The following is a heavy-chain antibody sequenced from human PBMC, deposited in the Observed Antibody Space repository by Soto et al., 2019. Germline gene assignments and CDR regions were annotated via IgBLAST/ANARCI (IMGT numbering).Heavy chain of an antibody. CDR1: GGSISTYY. CDR3: ASSGYSGYDYFAN. J-gene: IGHJ4*02. D-gene: IGHD5-12*01. Sequence: SETLSLTCTVSGGSISTYYWSWIRQPPGKGLEWIGYIYYSGSTKYNPSLKSPVTISIDTSKNQFSLKVYSVTAADTAVYYCASSGYSGYDYFANWGQGTLVTVSS. V-gene: IGHV4-59*08. CDR2: IYYSGST.